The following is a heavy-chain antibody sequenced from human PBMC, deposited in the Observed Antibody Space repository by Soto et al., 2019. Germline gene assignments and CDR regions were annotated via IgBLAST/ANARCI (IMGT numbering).Heavy chain of an antibody. J-gene: IGHJ4*02. Sequence: QITLKESGPTLVKPTQTLTLTCTFSGFSLSTSGMSVGWIRQPPGKALEWLALIYWNDDKLYSPSLKSRLTITQDTSKNQVVLTMTNMDPVDTATYYCARPDSSGYYFDYWGQGTLVTVSS. D-gene: IGHD6-25*01. CDR1: GFSLSTSGMS. CDR3: ARPDSSGYYFDY. V-gene: IGHV2-5*01. CDR2: IYWNDDK.